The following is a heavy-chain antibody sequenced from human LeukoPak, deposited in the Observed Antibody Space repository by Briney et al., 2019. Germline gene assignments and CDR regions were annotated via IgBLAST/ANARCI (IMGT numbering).Heavy chain of an antibody. J-gene: IGHJ4*02. CDR1: GFTVSSNY. CDR2: IHSDGAT. D-gene: IGHD5-12*01. V-gene: IGHV3-53*01. Sequence: GGSLRLSCAASGFTVSSNYMSWVRQAPGKGLEWVSVIHSDGATHYADSVKGRFTISRDTSKNTLSLQMNSLRAEDTAVYYCASTSIIRGYDHDQYYWGQGTLVTVSS. CDR3: ASTSIIRGYDHDQYY.